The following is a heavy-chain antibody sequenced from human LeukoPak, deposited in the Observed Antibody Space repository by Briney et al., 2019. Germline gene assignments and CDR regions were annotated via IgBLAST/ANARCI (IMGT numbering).Heavy chain of an antibody. D-gene: IGHD6-19*01. CDR3: ARGDLRGAVALPSHFDY. Sequence: ASVKVSCKASGGTFSSYAISWVRQAPGQGLEWMGGIIPIFGTANYAQKFQGRVTITTDESTSTAYMELSSLRSEDTAVYYCARGDLRGAVALPSHFDYWGQGTLVTVSS. CDR1: GGTFSSYA. CDR2: IIPIFGTA. J-gene: IGHJ4*02. V-gene: IGHV1-69*05.